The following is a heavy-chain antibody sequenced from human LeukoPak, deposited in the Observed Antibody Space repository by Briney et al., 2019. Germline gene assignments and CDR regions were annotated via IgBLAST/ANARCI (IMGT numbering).Heavy chain of an antibody. J-gene: IGHJ3*02. V-gene: IGHV4-39*07. Sequence: PSETLSLTCTVSGGSISSSSNYWGWIRQPPGKGLEWIGTIYYSGRTKYNPSLQSRVTISLDTSEKKFSLKVTSVTAADTAVYYCTRLLDNDSSGDPDTFDMWGQGTVVTVSS. CDR2: IYYSGRT. CDR1: GGSISSSSNY. D-gene: IGHD3-22*01. CDR3: TRLLDNDSSGDPDTFDM.